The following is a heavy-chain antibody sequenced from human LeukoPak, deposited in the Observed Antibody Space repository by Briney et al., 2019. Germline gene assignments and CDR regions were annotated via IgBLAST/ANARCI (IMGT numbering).Heavy chain of an antibody. Sequence: PGGSLRLSCAASGFTFSSYSMNWVRQAPGKGLEWVSSISSSSSYIYYADSVKGRFTISRDNAKNSLYLQMNSLRAEDTAVYYCARDVGEYRSSTSCYAYYFDYWGQGTLVTVSS. CDR3: ARDVGEYRSSTSCYAYYFDY. CDR2: ISSSSSYI. CDR1: GFTFSSYS. D-gene: IGHD2-2*01. V-gene: IGHV3-21*01. J-gene: IGHJ4*02.